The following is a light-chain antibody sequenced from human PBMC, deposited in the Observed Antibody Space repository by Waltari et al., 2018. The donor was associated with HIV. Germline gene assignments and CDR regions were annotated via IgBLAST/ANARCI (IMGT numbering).Light chain of an antibody. V-gene: IGKV2-30*01. J-gene: IGKJ2*01. CDR2: KVS. CDR1: QSLLYSDGNTY. CDR3: MQGTHWSRYT. Sequence: DVVMTQSPLFLPVTLGQPASISCRSSQSLLYSDGNTYLRWCHQMPGQSPRRLIYKVSNRDSGVADRCSGSGSGTDFTLQTSRMEAEDVGVYYCMQGTHWSRYTFGQGTKLEIK.